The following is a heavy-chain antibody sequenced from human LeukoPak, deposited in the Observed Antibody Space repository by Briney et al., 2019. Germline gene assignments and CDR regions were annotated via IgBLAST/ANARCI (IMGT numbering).Heavy chain of an antibody. J-gene: IGHJ4*02. CDR1: GGSFSGYY. D-gene: IGHD6-13*01. V-gene: IGHV3-23*01. Sequence: ETLSLTCAVYGGSFSGYYWSWVRQAPGKGLEWVSAISGSGGSTYYADSVKGRFTISRDNSKNTLYLQMNSLRAEDTAVYYCANIAAAGLIFDYWGQGTLVTVSS. CDR3: ANIAAAGLIFDY. CDR2: ISGSGGST.